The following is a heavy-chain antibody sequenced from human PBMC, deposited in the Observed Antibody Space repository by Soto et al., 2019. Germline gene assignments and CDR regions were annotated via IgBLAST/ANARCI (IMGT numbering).Heavy chain of an antibody. J-gene: IGHJ4*02. V-gene: IGHV1-69*08. D-gene: IGHD3-10*01. Sequence: QVQLVQSGAEVKKPGSSVKVSCKASGGTFSSYTVSWVRQAPGQGLEWMGRIVPILGVPNYAQRFQGRVTITADKGTNTAYMELSRLGSEATAVYYCARDRYAYGSGSAIDYWGQGTLVTVSS. CDR1: GGTFSSYT. CDR3: ARDRYAYGSGSAIDY. CDR2: IVPILGVP.